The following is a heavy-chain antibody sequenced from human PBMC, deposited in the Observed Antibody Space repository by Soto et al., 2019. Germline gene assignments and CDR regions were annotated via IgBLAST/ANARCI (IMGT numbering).Heavy chain of an antibody. Sequence: GGSLRLSCAASGFTFSSYSMNWVRQAPGKGLEWVSSISSSSSYIYYADSVKGRFTISRDNAKNSLYLQMNSLRAEDTAVYYCARVDYSFDAFDIWGQGTMVTVSS. V-gene: IGHV3-21*01. CDR3: ARVDYSFDAFDI. J-gene: IGHJ3*02. CDR1: GFTFSSYS. CDR2: ISSSSSYI. D-gene: IGHD5-12*01.